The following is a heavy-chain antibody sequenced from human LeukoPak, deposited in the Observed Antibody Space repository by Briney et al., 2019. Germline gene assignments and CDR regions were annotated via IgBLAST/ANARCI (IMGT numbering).Heavy chain of an antibody. D-gene: IGHD1-14*01. Sequence: SVKVSCKASGGTFSSYAISWVRQAPGQGLERMGGIIPIFGTANYAQKFQGRVTITADESTSTAYMELSSLRSEDTAVYYCARNNEPDYWYYMDVWGKGTTVTVSS. V-gene: IGHV1-69*13. CDR1: GGTFSSYA. CDR3: ARNNEPDYWYYMDV. CDR2: IIPIFGTA. J-gene: IGHJ6*03.